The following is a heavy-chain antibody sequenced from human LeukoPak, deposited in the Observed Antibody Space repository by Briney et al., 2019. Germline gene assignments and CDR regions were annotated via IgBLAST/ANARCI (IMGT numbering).Heavy chain of an antibody. CDR3: ARSWNDVPFDY. CDR1: VFTYSSYD. J-gene: IGHJ4*02. D-gene: IGHD1-1*01. V-gene: IGHV3-48*03. CDR2: SSSSGSTK. Sequence: GGSLRLSCADSVFTYSSYDVNWVRQAPGKGLEWVSYSSSSGSTKYYADSVKGRFTISRDNAKNSLYLQMNSLRAEDTAVYYCARSWNDVPFDYWGQGTLVTVSS.